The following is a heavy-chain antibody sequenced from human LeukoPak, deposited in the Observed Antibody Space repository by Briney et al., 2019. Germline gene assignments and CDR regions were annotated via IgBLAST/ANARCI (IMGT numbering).Heavy chain of an antibody. CDR1: GFTFSSYW. D-gene: IGHD6-19*01. CDR3: ANLRRGDHSSGFL. J-gene: IGHJ4*02. CDR2: IKQDGSEK. V-gene: IGHV3-7*01. Sequence: PGGSLRLSCAASGFTFSSYWMSWVRQAPGKGLEWVANIKQDGSEKYYVDSVKGRFTISRDNAKNSLYLQMNSLRAEDTAVYYCANLRRGDHSSGFLWGQGTLVTVSS.